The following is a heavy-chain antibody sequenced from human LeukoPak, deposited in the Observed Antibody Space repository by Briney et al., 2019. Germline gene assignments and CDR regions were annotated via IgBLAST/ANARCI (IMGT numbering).Heavy chain of an antibody. CDR2: INHSGST. J-gene: IGHJ6*03. D-gene: IGHD5-18*01. Sequence: SETLSLTCAVYGRSFSGYYWSWIRQPPGKGLEWIGEINHSGSTNYNPSLKSRVTISVDTSKDQFSLKLSSVTAADSAVYYCARRRYGTNYMDVWGKGTTVTISS. CDR1: GRSFSGYY. CDR3: ARRRYGTNYMDV. V-gene: IGHV4-34*01.